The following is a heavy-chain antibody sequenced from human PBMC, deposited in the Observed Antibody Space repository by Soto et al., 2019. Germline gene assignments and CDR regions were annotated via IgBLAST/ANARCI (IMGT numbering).Heavy chain of an antibody. CDR1: GYTFTSYG. V-gene: IGHV1-18*04. CDR2: ISAYNGNT. Sequence: QVQLVQSGAEVKKPGASVKVSCKASGYTFTSYGISWVRQAPGQGLEWMGWISAYNGNTNYAQKLQGRVTMTTDTSTSTAYMELRSLRSDDTAVYYCARDGPPYHSSGWYVQLRHGYYGMDVWGQGTTVTVSS. J-gene: IGHJ6*02. CDR3: ARDGPPYHSSGWYVQLRHGYYGMDV. D-gene: IGHD6-19*01.